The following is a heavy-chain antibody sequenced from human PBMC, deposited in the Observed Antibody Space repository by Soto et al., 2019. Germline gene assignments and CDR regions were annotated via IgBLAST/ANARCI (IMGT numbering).Heavy chain of an antibody. V-gene: IGHV3-48*01. J-gene: IGHJ4*02. D-gene: IGHD3-9*01. Sequence: PGGSLRLSCAASGFTFSTYVMNWVRQAPGKGLEWVSYISSSSSTIYYADSVKGRFTISRDNSKNTLYLQMNSLRAEDTAVYYCSRDDSDWFFNWGRGTRVTVSS. CDR3: SRDDSDWFFN. CDR1: GFTFSTYV. CDR2: ISSSSSTI.